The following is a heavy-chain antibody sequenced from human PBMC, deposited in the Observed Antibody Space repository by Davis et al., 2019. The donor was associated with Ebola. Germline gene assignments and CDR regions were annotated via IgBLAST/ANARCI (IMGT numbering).Heavy chain of an antibody. D-gene: IGHD3-9*01. J-gene: IGHJ4*02. CDR2: INPTDGST. Sequence: ASVKVSCMASGYTFTSYYLHWVRQTPGQGLEWVAIINPTDGSTRYAQNFQGRVTVTRDTSTSTVYMELTSLRSEDTAMFYCARALDISPRPFDYWGQGTLVTVSS. CDR3: ARALDISPRPFDY. CDR1: GYTFTSYY. V-gene: IGHV1-46*01.